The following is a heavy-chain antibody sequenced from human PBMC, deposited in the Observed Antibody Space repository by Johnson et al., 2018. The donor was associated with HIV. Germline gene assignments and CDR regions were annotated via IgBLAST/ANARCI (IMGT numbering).Heavy chain of an antibody. CDR3: ARDRKWVGARSGDAFDI. Sequence: QVQLVESGGGVVQPGRSLRLSCAASGFTFSSYAVHWVRQAPGKGLEWVAVISYDGSNKYYADSVKGRFTISRDNSKNTLYLQMNSLRTEDTAVFYCARDRKWVGARSGDAFDIWGQGTMVTVSS. J-gene: IGHJ3*02. CDR2: ISYDGSNK. D-gene: IGHD2-15*01. CDR1: GFTFSSYA. V-gene: IGHV3-30-3*01.